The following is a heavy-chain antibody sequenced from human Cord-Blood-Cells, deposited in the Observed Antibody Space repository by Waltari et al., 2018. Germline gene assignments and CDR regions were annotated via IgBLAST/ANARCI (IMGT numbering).Heavy chain of an antibody. CDR1: GFTFDDYG. CDR3: ARGLYYYGSGSYYNYFDY. D-gene: IGHD3-10*01. Sequence: EVQLVESGGGVVRPGGSLRLSCAASGFTFDDYGMSWVRQAPGKGLEWVSGIKWNGGSTGYADSVKGRVTISRYNAKTSLYLQMNSLRAEDTALYYCARGLYYYGSGSYYNYFDYWGQGTLVTVSS. CDR2: IKWNGGST. V-gene: IGHV3-20*04. J-gene: IGHJ4*02.